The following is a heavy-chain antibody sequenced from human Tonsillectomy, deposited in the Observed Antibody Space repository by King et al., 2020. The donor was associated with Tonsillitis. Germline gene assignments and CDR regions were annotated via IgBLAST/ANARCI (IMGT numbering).Heavy chain of an antibody. CDR3: ARDGTFGELSAY. CDR2: INANTGSP. J-gene: IGHJ4*02. D-gene: IGHD3-10*01. Sequence: QLVQSGSELKKPGASVKVSCKTSGYNFPDYGMNWVRQAPGQGLEWMGWINANTGSPTYAQGFTGRFVFSLDSSVNTAYLHISSLSHDDTAVYYCARDGTFGELSAYWGQGTQVTVSS. CDR1: GYNFPDYG. V-gene: IGHV7-4-1*02.